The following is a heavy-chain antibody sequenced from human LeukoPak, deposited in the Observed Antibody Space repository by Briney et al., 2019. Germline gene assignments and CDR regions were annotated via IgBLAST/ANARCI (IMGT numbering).Heavy chain of an antibody. Sequence: SVKVSCKASGDTFSSYAISWVRQAPGQGLEWMGGIIPIFGTANYAQKFQGRVTITADESTSTAYMELSSLRSEDTAVYYCARGTLAAIRLGYFDYWGQGTLVTVSS. J-gene: IGHJ4*02. V-gene: IGHV1-69*13. CDR1: GDTFSSYA. CDR2: IIPIFGTA. D-gene: IGHD6-13*01. CDR3: ARGTLAAIRLGYFDY.